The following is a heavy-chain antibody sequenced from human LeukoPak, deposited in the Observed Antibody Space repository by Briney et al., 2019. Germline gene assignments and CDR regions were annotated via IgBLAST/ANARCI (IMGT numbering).Heavy chain of an antibody. J-gene: IGHJ4*02. CDR2: IGFSSIGYSSDHI. Sequence: GRSLRLSCAASGFTFTNYAMTWVRHAPGKGLEWVSSIGFSSIGYSSDHIKYADSVKGRFTISRDNAKNSLYLQMDSLRAEDTAVYFCAREDFFTPHSWGQGTLVTVSS. CDR1: GFTFTNYA. V-gene: IGHV3-21*04. D-gene: IGHD3/OR15-3a*01. CDR3: AREDFFTPHS.